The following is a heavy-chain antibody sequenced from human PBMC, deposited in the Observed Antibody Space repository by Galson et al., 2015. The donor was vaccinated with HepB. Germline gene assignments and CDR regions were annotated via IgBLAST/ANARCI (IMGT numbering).Heavy chain of an antibody. Sequence: LVKPTQTLTLTCTFSGFSLDSSSMRVSWIRQPPGQALEWLAHIDGDDGKFYSTSLKTRLTISKDTSKNQVVLAMTNMDPVDTATYYCTRIFGSSWGIDNWGQGTLVTVSS. CDR1: GFSLDSSSMR. CDR3: TRIFGSSWGIDN. V-gene: IGHV2-70*04. CDR2: IDGDDGK. D-gene: IGHD6-13*01. J-gene: IGHJ4*02.